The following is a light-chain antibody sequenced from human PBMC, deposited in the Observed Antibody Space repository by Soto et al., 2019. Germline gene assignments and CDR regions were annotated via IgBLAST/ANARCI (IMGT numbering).Light chain of an antibody. CDR2: GAS. J-gene: IGKJ3*01. V-gene: IGKV3-20*01. CDR1: ERISSNF. CDR3: QQYGTSPFT. Sequence: VLTQSPDTLSLSPGERATLSCMASERISSNFLAWYQQRPGQAPRLRIYGASTRASCIPDRFSGSGSGTDFALTISRLEPEDFAVFYCQQYGTSPFTFGPGTTVEIK.